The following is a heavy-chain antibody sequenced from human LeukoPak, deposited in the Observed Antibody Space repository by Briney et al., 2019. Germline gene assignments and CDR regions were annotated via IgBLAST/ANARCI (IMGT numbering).Heavy chain of an antibody. V-gene: IGHV1-8*03. J-gene: IGHJ3*02. D-gene: IGHD2-2*02. CDR3: ARANWIVVVPAAILGDAFDI. Sequence: ASVKVSCKASGYTFTSYDINWVRQATGQGLEWMGWMNPNSGNTGYAQKFQGRVTITRNTSISTAYMELSSLRSDDTAVYYCARANWIVVVPAAILGDAFDIWGQGTMVTVSS. CDR2: MNPNSGNT. CDR1: GYTFTSYD.